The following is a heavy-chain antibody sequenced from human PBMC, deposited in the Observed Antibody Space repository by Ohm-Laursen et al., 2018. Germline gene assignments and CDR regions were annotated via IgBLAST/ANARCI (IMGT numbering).Heavy chain of an antibody. Sequence: GSLRLSCAASGFTFSGYWMTWVRQAPGEGLEWVANIKQDGSEKYYVDSVKGRFTISRDNARNSLYLQMNSLRSEDTALYYCAKDSGGRTQQVAEKGIDLWGQGTLVTVSS. D-gene: IGHD6-13*01. CDR1: GFTFSGYW. CDR2: IKQDGSEK. CDR3: AKDSGGRTQQVAEKGIDL. J-gene: IGHJ5*02. V-gene: IGHV3-7*03.